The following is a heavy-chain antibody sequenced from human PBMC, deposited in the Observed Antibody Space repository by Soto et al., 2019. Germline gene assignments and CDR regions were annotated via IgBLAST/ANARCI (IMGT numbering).Heavy chain of an antibody. CDR1: GFPFSSYA. J-gene: IGHJ3*02. D-gene: IGHD3-22*01. Sequence: GGSLRLSCAASGFPFSSYAMSWVRQAPGKGLEWVSAISGSGGSTYYADSVKGRFTISRDNSKNTLYLQMNSLRAEDTAVYYCAICPNSSGSDDAFDIWGQGTMVTVSS. CDR3: AICPNSSGSDDAFDI. V-gene: IGHV3-23*01. CDR2: ISGSGGST.